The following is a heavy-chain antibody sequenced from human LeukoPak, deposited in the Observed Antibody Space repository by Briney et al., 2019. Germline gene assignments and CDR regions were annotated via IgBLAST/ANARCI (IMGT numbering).Heavy chain of an antibody. V-gene: IGHV3-13*01. D-gene: IGHD2-21*01. Sequence: PGGSLRLSCAASGFTFSSYDMHWVRQATGKGLEWVSAIGTAGVTYYPGSVKGRFTISRENAKNSLYLQMNSLRAGDTAVYYCARGPLLNSLFDYWGQGTLVTVSS. CDR3: ARGPLLNSLFDY. J-gene: IGHJ4*02. CDR2: IGTAGVT. CDR1: GFTFSSYD.